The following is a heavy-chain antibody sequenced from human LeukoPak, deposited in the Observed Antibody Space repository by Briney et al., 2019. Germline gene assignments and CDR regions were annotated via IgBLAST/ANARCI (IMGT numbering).Heavy chain of an antibody. V-gene: IGHV4-39*07. CDR3: AREHRQLSIIDY. J-gene: IGHJ4*02. CDR1: GGSISSSSYY. Sequence: PSETLSLTCTVSGGSISSSSYYWGWIRQPPGKGLEWIGSIYYSGSTYYNPSLKSRVTISVDTSKNQFSLKLSSVTAADTAVYYCAREHRQLSIIDYWGQGTLVTVSS. CDR2: IYYSGST. D-gene: IGHD2-2*01.